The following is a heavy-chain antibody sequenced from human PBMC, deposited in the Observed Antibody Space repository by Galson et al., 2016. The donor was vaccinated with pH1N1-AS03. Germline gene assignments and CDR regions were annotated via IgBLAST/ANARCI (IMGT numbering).Heavy chain of an antibody. CDR2: IKSETDGGTT. Sequence: SLRLSCAGSAFTFSNAWMTWVRQAPGKGLEWIGRIKSETDGGTTDYAAPVKGRFTISRDDSINTLYLQMNSLQTDDTGAYFCTTDGPGGYIIWGQGTLVTVSS. D-gene: IGHD5-12*01. CDR1: AFTFSNAW. V-gene: IGHV3-15*01. CDR3: TTDGPGGYII. J-gene: IGHJ3*02.